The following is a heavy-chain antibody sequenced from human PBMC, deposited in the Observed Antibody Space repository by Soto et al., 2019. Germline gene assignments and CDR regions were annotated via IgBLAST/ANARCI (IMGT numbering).Heavy chain of an antibody. CDR1: GFTFDDYA. J-gene: IGHJ4*02. CDR3: AKDMRRSGHNGFAY. V-gene: IGHV3-9*01. CDR2: ISWNSGSI. D-gene: IGHD6-19*01. Sequence: GGSLRLSCAASGFTFDDYAMHWVRQAPGKGLEWVSGISWNSGSIGYADSVKGRFTISRDNAKNSLYLQMNSLRAEDTALYYCAKDMRRSGHNGFAYCGPGTLLPVSS.